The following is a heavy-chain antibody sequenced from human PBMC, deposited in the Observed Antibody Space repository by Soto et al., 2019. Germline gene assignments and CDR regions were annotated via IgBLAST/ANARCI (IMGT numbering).Heavy chain of an antibody. CDR3: ARGDSGYDGSYYYYGMDV. V-gene: IGHV3-33*01. Sequence: QVRLVESGGGVVQPGRSLRLSCAASGFTFSSYGMHWVRQAPGKGLEWVAVIWYDGSNKYYADSVKGRFTISRDNSKNTLYLQMNSLRAEDTAVYYCARGDSGYDGSYYYYGMDVWGQGTTVTVSS. D-gene: IGHD5-12*01. J-gene: IGHJ6*02. CDR2: IWYDGSNK. CDR1: GFTFSSYG.